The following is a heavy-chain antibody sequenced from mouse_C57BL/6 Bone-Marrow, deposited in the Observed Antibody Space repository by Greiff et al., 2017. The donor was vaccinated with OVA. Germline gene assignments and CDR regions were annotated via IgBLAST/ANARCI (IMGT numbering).Heavy chain of an antibody. D-gene: IGHD1-1*01. V-gene: IGHV1-55*01. CDR2: IYPGSGST. Sequence: QVQLQQSGAELVKPGASVKMSCKASGYTFTSYWITWVKQRPGQGLEWIGDIYPGSGSTNYNEKFKSKATLTVDTSSSTAYMQLSSLTSEDSAVYYCARLPPSYYYGSSYAMDYWGQGTSVTVSS. J-gene: IGHJ4*01. CDR3: ARLPPSYYYGSSYAMDY. CDR1: GYTFTSYW.